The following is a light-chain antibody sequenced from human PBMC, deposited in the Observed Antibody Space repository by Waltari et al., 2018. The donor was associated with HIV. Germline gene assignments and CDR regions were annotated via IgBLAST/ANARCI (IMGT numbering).Light chain of an antibody. CDR1: SSNIVSNA. V-gene: IGLV1-36*01. Sequence: QSVLTQPPSLSESPRQRVTISCSGSSSNIVSNAVNWYQQLPGKDAKTLIYYDDMLPSGVSDRFSGSKSGSSASLAISGLQSEDEADYYCAAWDDILNAYVFGSGTKVTVL. CDR2: YDD. J-gene: IGLJ1*01. CDR3: AAWDDILNAYV.